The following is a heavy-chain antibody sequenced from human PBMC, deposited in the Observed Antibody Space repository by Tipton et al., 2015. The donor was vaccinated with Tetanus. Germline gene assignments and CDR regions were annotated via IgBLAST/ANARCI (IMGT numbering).Heavy chain of an antibody. D-gene: IGHD6-19*01. CDR3: AKSDGAQTSGWYPSLYFDF. Sequence: TLSLTCNVSGGSIRSGGYYWTWIRQHPERGLEWIGYIQYNGITNYHPSLKSRLTISLDKSNNHLSLKMTSMTAADTAVYFCAKSDGAQTSGWYPSLYFDFWGQGTLVTVSS. CDR2: IQYNGIT. CDR1: GGSIRSGGYY. V-gene: IGHV4-61*03. J-gene: IGHJ4*02.